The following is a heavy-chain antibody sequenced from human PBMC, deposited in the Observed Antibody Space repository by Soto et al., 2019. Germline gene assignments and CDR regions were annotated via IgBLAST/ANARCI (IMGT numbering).Heavy chain of an antibody. V-gene: IGHV4-39*01. CDR1: GGSISSSSYY. CDR2: IYYSGST. D-gene: IGHD3-16*01. CDR3: ARHEEGGHYYGMDV. Sequence: SETLSLTCTVSGGSISSSSYYWGWIRQPPGKGLEWIGSIYYSGSTYYNPSLKSRVTISVDTSKNQFSLKLSSVTAADTAVYYCARHEEGGHYYGMDVWGQGTTVTVSS. J-gene: IGHJ6*02.